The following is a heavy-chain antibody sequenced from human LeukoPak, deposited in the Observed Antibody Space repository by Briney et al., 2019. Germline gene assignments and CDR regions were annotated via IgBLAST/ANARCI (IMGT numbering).Heavy chain of an antibody. Sequence: GGSLRLSCAASGFTFSSYGMHWVRQAPGKGLEWVAFIRYDGSNKYYADSVKGRFTISRDNSKNTLYLQMNSLRAEDTAVYYCASNGYSSGWYPIDYWGQGTLVTVSS. J-gene: IGHJ4*02. D-gene: IGHD6-19*01. CDR1: GFTFSSYG. CDR2: IRYDGSNK. CDR3: ASNGYSSGWYPIDY. V-gene: IGHV3-30*02.